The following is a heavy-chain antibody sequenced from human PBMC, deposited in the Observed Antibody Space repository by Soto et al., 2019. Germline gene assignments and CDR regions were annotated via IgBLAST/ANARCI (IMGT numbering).Heavy chain of an antibody. CDR2: IYYSGST. V-gene: IGHV4-39*01. D-gene: IGHD3-22*01. CDR1: GGSISSSSYY. J-gene: IGHJ6*02. Sequence: SETLSLTCTVSGGSISSSSYYWGWIRQPPGKGLEWIGSIYYSGSTYYNPSLKSRVTISVDTSKDQFSLKLSSVTAADTAVYYCARRLYYDSSGFEGGGMDVWGQGTTVTVSS. CDR3: ARRLYYDSSGFEGGGMDV.